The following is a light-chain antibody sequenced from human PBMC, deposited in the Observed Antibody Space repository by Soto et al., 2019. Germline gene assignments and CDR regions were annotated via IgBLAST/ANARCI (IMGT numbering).Light chain of an antibody. V-gene: IGLV2-11*01. J-gene: IGLJ7*02. Sequence: QSALTQPRSVSGSPGQSVTISCTGTSSDVGGYDYVPWFQHHPGKVPKLMIYDVTKRPSGVPDRFSASKSGNTASLTISGLQAEDEADYYCCSYGGYFWVFGGGTQLTAL. CDR3: CSYGGYFWV. CDR1: SSDVGGYDY. CDR2: DVT.